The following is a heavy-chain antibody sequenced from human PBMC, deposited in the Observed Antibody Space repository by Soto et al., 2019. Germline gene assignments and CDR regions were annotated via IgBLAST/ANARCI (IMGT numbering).Heavy chain of an antibody. Sequence: SSETLSLTCTVSGGSISSGSYYWGWIRQPPGKGLEWIGSIYYSGSTYYNPSLKSRVTISVDTSKNQFSLKLSSVTAADTAVYYCARLLGYCTNQGKICXDYWGQGTPVTVSS. V-gene: IGHV4-39*01. CDR1: GGSISSGSYY. J-gene: IGHJ4*02. CDR2: IYYSGST. CDR3: ARLLGYCTNQGKICXDY. D-gene: IGHD2-8*01.